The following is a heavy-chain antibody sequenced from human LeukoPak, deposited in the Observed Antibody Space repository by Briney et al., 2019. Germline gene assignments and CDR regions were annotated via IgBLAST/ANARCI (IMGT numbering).Heavy chain of an antibody. Sequence: SETLSLTCAVSADSFSSHYWTWIRQSPGKGLEWIGYISYIGSTNYNRSLKSRVTFSIDTSKNQFSLKLRSVTAAGTAVYYCARDLVTVTKGFDIWGQGTMVSVSS. D-gene: IGHD4-17*01. CDR1: ADSFSSHY. V-gene: IGHV4-59*11. J-gene: IGHJ3*02. CDR2: ISYIGST. CDR3: ARDLVTVTKGFDI.